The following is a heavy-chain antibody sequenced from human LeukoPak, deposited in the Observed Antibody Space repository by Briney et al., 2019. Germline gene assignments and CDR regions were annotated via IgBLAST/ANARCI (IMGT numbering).Heavy chain of an antibody. D-gene: IGHD6-13*01. CDR1: GYSFTSYY. Sequence: ASVKVSCKTSGYSFTSYYIHWVRQAPGQGLEWMGWINPSSGGTEYAQKFQGRVTMTGDTSISTAYMELSRLRSDDTAVYYCARDRGSSWYVDYWGQGALVTVSS. CDR3: ARDRGSSWYVDY. J-gene: IGHJ4*02. CDR2: INPSSGGT. V-gene: IGHV1-2*02.